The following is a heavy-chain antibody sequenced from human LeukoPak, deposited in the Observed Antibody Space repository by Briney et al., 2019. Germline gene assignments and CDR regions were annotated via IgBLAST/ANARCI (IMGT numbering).Heavy chain of an antibody. CDR3: ARVRRSGSYGSEYYMDV. D-gene: IGHD1-26*01. CDR2: IIPIFGTA. V-gene: IGHV1-69*05. CDR1: GGTFSSYA. J-gene: IGHJ6*03. Sequence: SVKVSCKASGGTFSSYAISWVRQAPGQGLEWMGGIIPIFGTANYAQKFQGRVTITTDESTSTAYMELSSLRSEDTAVYYCARVRRSGSYGSEYYMDVWGKGATVTVSS.